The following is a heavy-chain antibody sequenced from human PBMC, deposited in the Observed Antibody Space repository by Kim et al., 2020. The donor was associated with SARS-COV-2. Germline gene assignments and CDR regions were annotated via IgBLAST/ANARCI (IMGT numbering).Heavy chain of an antibody. V-gene: IGHV3-33*05. Sequence: GGSLRLSCAASGFTFSSYGMHWVRQAPGKGLEWVADISYDGSNKYYADSVKGRFTISRDNSKNMLYLQMNSLRAEDTAVYYCARDGDCSSISCYLYYYYYYGMEVWGQATTVTVSS. D-gene: IGHD2-2*01. J-gene: IGHJ6*02. CDR3: ARDGDCSSISCYLYYYYYYGMEV. CDR2: ISYDGSNK. CDR1: GFTFSSYG.